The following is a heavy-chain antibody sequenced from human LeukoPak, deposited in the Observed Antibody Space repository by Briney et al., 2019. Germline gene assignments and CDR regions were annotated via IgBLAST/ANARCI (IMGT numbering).Heavy chain of an antibody. J-gene: IGHJ3*02. Sequence: GGSLRLSCAASGFTFSNAWMSWVRQAPGKGLEWVGFIRNKAYGGTTHYATSVKGRFTISRDDSKSIAYLQMNSLKPEDTAVYYCTSSGYYYDYAFDMWGQGTMVTVSS. CDR1: GFTFSNAW. D-gene: IGHD3-22*01. CDR2: IRNKAYGGTT. CDR3: TSSGYYYDYAFDM. V-gene: IGHV3-71*01.